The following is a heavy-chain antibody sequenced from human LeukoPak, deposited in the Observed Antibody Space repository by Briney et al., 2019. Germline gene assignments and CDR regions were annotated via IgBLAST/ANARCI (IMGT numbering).Heavy chain of an antibody. CDR1: GGSISSYY. V-gene: IGHV4-59*01. D-gene: IGHD6-19*01. J-gene: IGHJ4*02. Sequence: SETLSLTCTVSGGSISSYYWSWIRQPLGKGLEWIGYIYYSGSTNYNPSLKSRVSISVDTSKNQFSLKLSSVTAADTAVYYCARDTSGWYYFDYWGQGTLVTVSS. CDR3: ARDTSGWYYFDY. CDR2: IYYSGST.